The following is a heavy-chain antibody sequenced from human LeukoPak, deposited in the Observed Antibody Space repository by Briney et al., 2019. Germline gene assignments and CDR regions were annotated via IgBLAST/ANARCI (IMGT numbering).Heavy chain of an antibody. CDR3: AREGRDGYNLWRRPIDY. CDR2: IYYSGST. Sequence: SETLSLTCTVSGGSISSYYWSWIRQPPGKGLEWIGYIYYSGSTNYNPSLKSRVTISVDTSKNQFSLKLSSVTAADTAVYYCAREGRDGYNLWRRPIDYWGQGTLVTVPS. CDR1: GGSISSYY. V-gene: IGHV4-59*01. D-gene: IGHD5-24*01. J-gene: IGHJ4*02.